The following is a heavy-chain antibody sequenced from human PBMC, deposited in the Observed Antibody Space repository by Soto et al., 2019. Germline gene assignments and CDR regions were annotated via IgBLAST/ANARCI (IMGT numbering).Heavy chain of an antibody. J-gene: IGHJ4*02. CDR1: GGSFSGYY. CDR3: ARGGLLWFGGLMDY. D-gene: IGHD3-10*01. Sequence: SETLSLTCAVYGGSFSGYYWSWIRQPPGKGLEWIGEINHSGSTNYNPSLKSRVTISVDTSKNQFSLKLSSVTAADTAVYYCARGGLLWFGGLMDYWGQGTLVTVSS. CDR2: INHSGST. V-gene: IGHV4-34*01.